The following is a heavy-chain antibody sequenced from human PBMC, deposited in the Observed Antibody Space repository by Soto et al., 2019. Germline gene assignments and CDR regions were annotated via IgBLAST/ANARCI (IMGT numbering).Heavy chain of an antibody. J-gene: IGHJ5*01. D-gene: IGHD1-26*01. CDR1: GYSISSGYY. V-gene: IGHV4-38-2*01. CDR2: IYHSGNT. CDR3: ARHIGGSDSSAWF. Sequence: SETLSLTCAVSGYSISSGYYWGWIRQPPGKGLEWIGSIYHSGNTYYNPSLKSRVTISVDTAKNHFSLKLSSVTAADTAIYYCARHIGGSDSSAWF.